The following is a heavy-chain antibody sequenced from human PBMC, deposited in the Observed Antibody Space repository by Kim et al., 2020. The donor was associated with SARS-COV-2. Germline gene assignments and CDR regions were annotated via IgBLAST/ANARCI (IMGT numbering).Heavy chain of an antibody. V-gene: IGHV4-34*01. J-gene: IGHJ4*02. Sequence: NYTPSLKSRVTISVDTSKNQFSLKLSSVTAADTAVYYCARLRWIGSFDYWGQGTLVTVSS. CDR3: ARLRWIGSFDY. D-gene: IGHD5-12*01.